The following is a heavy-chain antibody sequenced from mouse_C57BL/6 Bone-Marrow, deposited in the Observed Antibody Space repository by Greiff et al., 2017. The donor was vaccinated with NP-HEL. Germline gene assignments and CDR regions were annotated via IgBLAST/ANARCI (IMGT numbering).Heavy chain of an antibody. CDR2: IRSKSNNYAT. Sequence: EVKVVESGGGLVQPKGSLKLSCAASGFSFNTYAMNWVRQAPGKGLEWVARIRSKSNNYATYYADSVKDRFTISRDDSESMLYLQMNNLKTEDTAMYYWVRHYYYGSSRYFDVWGTGTTVTVSS. V-gene: IGHV10-1*01. CDR1: GFSFNTYA. D-gene: IGHD1-1*01. CDR3: VRHYYYGSSRYFDV. J-gene: IGHJ1*03.